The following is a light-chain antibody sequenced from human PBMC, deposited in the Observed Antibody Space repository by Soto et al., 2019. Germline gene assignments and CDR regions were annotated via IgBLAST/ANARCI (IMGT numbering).Light chain of an antibody. V-gene: IGKV3-20*01. CDR1: QSVSSSS. CDR2: DAF. Sequence: EIVLTQSAGTLSLSPGERSSLSCRSSQSVSSSSLAWYQQKPGQAPRLLIYDAFIRATGIPDRFSGSGSGSDFTLTISRLEPEDFAVYYCQQYGSSPTITFGQGTRLEIK. CDR3: QQYGSSPTIT. J-gene: IGKJ5*01.